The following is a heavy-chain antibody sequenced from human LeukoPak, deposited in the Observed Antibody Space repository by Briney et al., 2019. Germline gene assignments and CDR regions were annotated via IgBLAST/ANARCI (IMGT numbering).Heavy chain of an antibody. V-gene: IGHV3-21*01. CDR1: GFTFSSYS. CDR2: ISSSSSYI. Sequence: GGSLRLSCAASGFTFSSYSMNWVRQAPGKGLEWVSSISSSSSYIYYADSVKGRFTISRDNAKNSLYLQMNRLRAEETAVYYCARENYYDRSGYYFDYWGQGTLVTVSS. CDR3: ARENYYDRSGYYFDY. D-gene: IGHD3-22*01. J-gene: IGHJ4*02.